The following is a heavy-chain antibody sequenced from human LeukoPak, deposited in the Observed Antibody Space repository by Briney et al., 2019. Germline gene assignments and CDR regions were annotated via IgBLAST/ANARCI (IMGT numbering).Heavy chain of an antibody. CDR2: INPNSGGT. J-gene: IGHJ6*03. D-gene: IGHD2-2*01. Sequence: GASVKVSCKASGYTFTGYYMHWVRQAPGQGLEWMGWINPNSGGTNYAQKFQGRVTMTRDTSISTAYMELSRLRSDDTAVYYCARDRRYCSSTSCYYYYYMDVWGKGTTVTVSS. CDR1: GYTFTGYY. CDR3: ARDRRYCSSTSCYYYYYMDV. V-gene: IGHV1-2*02.